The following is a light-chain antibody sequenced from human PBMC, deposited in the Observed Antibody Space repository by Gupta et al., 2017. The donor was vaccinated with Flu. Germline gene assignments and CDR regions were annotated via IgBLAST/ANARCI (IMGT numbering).Light chain of an antibody. CDR2: EGS. Sequence: DIVMTQTPLSLSVTPGQPASIACKSSQSLLHSDGKTYLYWYLQKPGQTPQLLIYEGSNRCSGVPDRFSGRGSGTDFTLKISRVEAEDVGVYYCKQSVQLPNTFGQGTQLEIK. CDR1: QSLLHSDGKTY. CDR3: KQSVQLPNT. V-gene: IGKV2D-29*01. J-gene: IGKJ5*01.